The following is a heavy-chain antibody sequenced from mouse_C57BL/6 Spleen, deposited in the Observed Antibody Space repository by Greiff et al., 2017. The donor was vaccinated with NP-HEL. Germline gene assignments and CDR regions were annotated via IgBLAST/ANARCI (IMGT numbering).Heavy chain of an antibody. V-gene: IGHV5-17*01. CDR1: GFTFSDYG. Sequence: EVQLVESGGGLVKPGGSLKLSCAASGFTFSDYGMHWVRQAPEKGLEWVAYISSGSSTIYYADTVKGRFTISRDNAKNTLFLQMTSLRSEDTAMYYCARTTMDAYWGQGTLVTVSA. CDR2: ISSGSSTI. CDR3: ARTTMDAY. J-gene: IGHJ3*01. D-gene: IGHD2-1*01.